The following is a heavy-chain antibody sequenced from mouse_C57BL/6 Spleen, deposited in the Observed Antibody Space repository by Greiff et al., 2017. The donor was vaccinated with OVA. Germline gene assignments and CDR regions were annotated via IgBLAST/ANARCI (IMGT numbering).Heavy chain of an antibody. J-gene: IGHJ1*03. D-gene: IGHD2-4*01. CDR1: GYTFTSYW. V-gene: IGHV1-69*01. Sequence: QVQLQQPGAALVMPGASVKLSCKASGYTFTSYWMHWVKQRPGQGLEWIGEIDPSDSYTNYNQKFKGKSTLTVDKSSSTAYMQLSSLTSEDSAVYYCARPYYDYVWYFDVWGTGTTVTVSS. CDR3: ARPYYDYVWYFDV. CDR2: IDPSDSYT.